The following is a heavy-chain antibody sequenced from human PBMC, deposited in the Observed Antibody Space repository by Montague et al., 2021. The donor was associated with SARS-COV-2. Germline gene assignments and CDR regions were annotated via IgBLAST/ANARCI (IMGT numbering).Heavy chain of an antibody. CDR1: GGSISSSSYY. D-gene: IGHD3-9*01. Sequence: SETLSLTCTVSGGSISSSSYYWGWIRQPPGKGLEWIGSIYYSGSTYYNPSLKSRVTISVDTSKNQFSLKLSSVAAADTAVYYCARHGSSGYFDWLGVWGQGTLVTVSS. CDR2: IYYSGST. J-gene: IGHJ4*02. CDR3: ARHGSSGYFDWLGV. V-gene: IGHV4-39*01.